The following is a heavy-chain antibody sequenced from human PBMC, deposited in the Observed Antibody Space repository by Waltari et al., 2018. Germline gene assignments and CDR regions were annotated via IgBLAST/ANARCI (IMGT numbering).Heavy chain of an antibody. V-gene: IGHV4-34*01. CDR1: GGSFSGYF. D-gene: IGHD3-10*01. CDR2: INPDGTA. J-gene: IGHJ6*02. Sequence: QAQLHQWGAGLLKPSETLSLTCAVSGGSFSGYFWRWIRQAPGKGLECIGEINPDGTANYKQSLKSRVGMSVDTIKSQISLSLSSVTAADAAVYYCARVGDYHGSGRFGLDVWGRGTRVTVSS. CDR3: ARVGDYHGSGRFGLDV.